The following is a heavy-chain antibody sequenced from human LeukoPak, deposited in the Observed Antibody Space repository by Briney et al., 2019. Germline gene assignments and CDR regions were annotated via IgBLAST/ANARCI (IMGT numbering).Heavy chain of an antibody. CDR2: IRYDGSNK. J-gene: IGHJ4*02. V-gene: IGHV3-30*02. D-gene: IGHD3-10*01. CDR1: GFTFSSYG. Sequence: GGSLRLSCAASGFTFSSYGMHWVRQAPGKGLEWVAFIRYDGSNKYYADSVKGRFTISRDNSKNTLYLQMNSLRAEDTAVYYCVQTMVRGERGPSQLGYWGQGTLVTVSS. CDR3: VQTMVRGERGPSQLGY.